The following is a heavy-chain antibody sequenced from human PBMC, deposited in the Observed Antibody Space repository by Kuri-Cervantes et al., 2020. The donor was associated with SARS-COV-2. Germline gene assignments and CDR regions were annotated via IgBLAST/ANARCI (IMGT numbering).Heavy chain of an antibody. Sequence: GESLMISCAASGFTFSNAWMSWVRQAPGKGLEWVGRIKSKTDGGTTDYAAPVKGRFTISRDDSKNTLYLQMNSLKTEDTAVYYCTTIYCSGGSCYSGYWGQGTLVTGAS. D-gene: IGHD2-15*01. V-gene: IGHV3-15*01. CDR2: IKSKTDGGTT. CDR1: GFTFSNAW. J-gene: IGHJ4*02. CDR3: TTIYCSGGSCYSGY.